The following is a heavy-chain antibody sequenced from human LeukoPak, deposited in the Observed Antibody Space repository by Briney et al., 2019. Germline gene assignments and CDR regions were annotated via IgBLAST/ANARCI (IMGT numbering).Heavy chain of an antibody. J-gene: IGHJ4*02. Sequence: PGGSLRLSCAASGFTFSSYDMSWVRQAPGKGLEWVSAISGSGGSTYYADSVKGRFTISRDNSKNTLYLQMNSLRAEDTAVYYCANQSIGLAGGTSDYWGQGTLVTVSS. D-gene: IGHD3-16*01. CDR3: ANQSIGLAGGTSDY. CDR2: ISGSGGST. CDR1: GFTFSSYD. V-gene: IGHV3-23*01.